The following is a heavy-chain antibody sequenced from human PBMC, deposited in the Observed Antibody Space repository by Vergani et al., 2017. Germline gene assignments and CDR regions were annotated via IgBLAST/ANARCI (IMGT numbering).Heavy chain of an antibody. Sequence: EVQLVESGGGLVQPGRSLRLSCRASGFTFTDSGMSWVRQAPGKGLEWVGFVRNKEDGGTPEHAASVKGRFTISRDDSKAIVYLQMNSLKTEDTADYYCSPGFPGSIWSTYWGQGTRVTGSS. V-gene: IGHV3-49*04. D-gene: IGHD1-26*01. CDR3: SPGFPGSIWSTY. CDR2: VRNKEDGGTP. J-gene: IGHJ4*01. CDR1: GFTFTDSG.